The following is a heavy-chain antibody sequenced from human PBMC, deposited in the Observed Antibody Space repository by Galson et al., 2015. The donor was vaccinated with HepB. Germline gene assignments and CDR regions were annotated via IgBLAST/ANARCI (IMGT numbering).Heavy chain of an antibody. V-gene: IGHV1-2*06. J-gene: IGHJ4*02. D-gene: IGHD3-10*01. Sequence: SVKVSCKASGYTFTGYYMHWVRQAPGQGLEWVGRINPNSGGTNYAQKFQGRVTMTRDTSISTAYMELSRLRSDDTAVYYCARGDFRDRFGELSLDYWGQGTLVTVSS. CDR2: INPNSGGT. CDR3: ARGDFRDRFGELSLDY. CDR1: GYTFTGYY.